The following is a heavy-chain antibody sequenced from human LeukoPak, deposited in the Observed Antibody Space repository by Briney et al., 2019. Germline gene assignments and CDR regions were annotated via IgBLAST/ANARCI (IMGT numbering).Heavy chain of an antibody. Sequence: ASVKVSCKASGHTFTSYAMHWVRQAPGQRLEWMGWINAGNGNTKYSQKFQGRVTITRDTSASTAYMELSSLRSEDTAVYYCARDPGANWFDPWGQGTLVTVSS. D-gene: IGHD3-10*01. J-gene: IGHJ5*02. V-gene: IGHV1-3*01. CDR1: GHTFTSYA. CDR3: ARDPGANWFDP. CDR2: INAGNGNT.